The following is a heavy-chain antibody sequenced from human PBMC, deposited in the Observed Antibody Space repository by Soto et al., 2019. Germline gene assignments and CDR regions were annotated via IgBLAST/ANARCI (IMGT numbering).Heavy chain of an antibody. CDR2: TYYRSKWYN. J-gene: IGHJ4*02. CDR1: GDSVSSNSAA. V-gene: IGHV6-1*01. Sequence: SQTLSLTCVISGDSVSSNSAAWNWIRQSPSRGLEWLGRTYYRSKWYNDYAVSVKSRITFNPGTSKNQFSLQLNSVTPDDTAVDYCGRGQWLEFVYWGQGTQVAVSS. CDR3: GRGQWLEFVY. D-gene: IGHD6-19*01.